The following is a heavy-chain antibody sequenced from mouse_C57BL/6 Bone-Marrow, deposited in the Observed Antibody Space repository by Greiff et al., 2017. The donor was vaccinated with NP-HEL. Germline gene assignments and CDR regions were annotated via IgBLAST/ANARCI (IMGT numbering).Heavy chain of an antibody. V-gene: IGHV1-69*01. D-gene: IGHD2-3*01. Sequence: VQLQQSGAELVMPGASVKLSCKASGYTFTSYWMHWVKQRPGQGLEWIGEIDPSDSYTNYNQKFKGKSTLTVDKSSSTAYMQLSSLTSEDSAVYYCVYDGYYRYFDVWGTGTTVTVSS. CDR2: IDPSDSYT. CDR3: VYDGYYRYFDV. CDR1: GYTFTSYW. J-gene: IGHJ1*03.